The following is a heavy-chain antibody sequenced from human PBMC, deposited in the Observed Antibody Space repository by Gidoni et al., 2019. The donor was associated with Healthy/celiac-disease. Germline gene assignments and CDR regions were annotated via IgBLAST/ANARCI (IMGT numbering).Heavy chain of an antibody. D-gene: IGHD3-22*01. Sequence: QVQLVESGGGVVQPGRSLRPSCAASGFTFSSYAMHWVRQAPGKGLEWVAVISYDGSNKYYADSVKGRFTISRDNSKNTLYLQMNSLRAEDTAVYYCARERMIGGFDPWGQGTLVTVSS. CDR2: ISYDGSNK. V-gene: IGHV3-30-3*01. CDR3: ARERMIGGFDP. CDR1: GFTFSSYA. J-gene: IGHJ5*02.